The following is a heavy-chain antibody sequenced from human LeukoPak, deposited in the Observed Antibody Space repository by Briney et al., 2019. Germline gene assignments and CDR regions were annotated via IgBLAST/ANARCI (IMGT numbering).Heavy chain of an antibody. D-gene: IGHD1-1*01. CDR1: GYTFTNYD. J-gene: IGHJ6*03. V-gene: IGHV1-8*01. Sequence: ASVKVSCKASGYTFTNYDINWVRQAPGQGLEWMGWMNPNSGTTGCAQRFLGRVTITSNTSISTTYMELSSLRSEDTAVYYCARGRSPGTSMEYYYYVDVWGKGTTVTVSS. CDR2: MNPNSGTT. CDR3: ARGRSPGTSMEYYYYVDV.